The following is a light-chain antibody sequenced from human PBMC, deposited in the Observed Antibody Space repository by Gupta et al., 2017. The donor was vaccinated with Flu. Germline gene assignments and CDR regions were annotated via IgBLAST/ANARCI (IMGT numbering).Light chain of an antibody. Sequence: EIVMTQSPAPLSVSPRERATLSCRASQTVVSNLAWYQQKPGQAPRLLVYGASTRATGMPARFSASGSGTEFTITISSLQSEDSAIYYCQQYNNWPFTFGPGTKVEIK. CDR2: GAS. J-gene: IGKJ3*01. CDR1: QTVVSN. V-gene: IGKV3D-15*01. CDR3: QQYNNWPFT.